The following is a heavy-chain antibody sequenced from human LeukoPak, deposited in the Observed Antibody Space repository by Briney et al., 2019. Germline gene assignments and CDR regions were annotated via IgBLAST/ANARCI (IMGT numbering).Heavy chain of an antibody. J-gene: IGHJ5*02. D-gene: IGHD5-18*01. V-gene: IGHV3-23*01. CDR3: AKDRHSGYSSRLRFDP. CDR1: GFAVRSDA. Sequence: GGSLRVSGAGPGFAVRSDAMSWVREALGKGLEWVWAVSGSGGSTYYADSVRGRYTISRDKSTNTRYLQMNGLRADDTAVYYCAKDRHSGYSSRLRFDPWGQGTLVTVSS. CDR2: VSGSGGST.